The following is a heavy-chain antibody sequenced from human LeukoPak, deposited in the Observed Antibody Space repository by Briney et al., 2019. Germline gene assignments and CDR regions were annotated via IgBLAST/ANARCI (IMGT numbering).Heavy chain of an antibody. CDR1: GYTFTNNH. J-gene: IGHJ4*02. CDR3: ARGLCSGGNCYPYFDS. Sequence: GASVKVSCKASGYTFTNNHIHWVRQAPGQGLEWMGIINPSTGSTTYAQKFQDRVTMTTDMSTSTVHMELSSLRSEDTAVSHCARGLCSGGNCYPYFDSWGQGTLVTVSS. V-gene: IGHV1-46*01. D-gene: IGHD2-15*01. CDR2: INPSTGST.